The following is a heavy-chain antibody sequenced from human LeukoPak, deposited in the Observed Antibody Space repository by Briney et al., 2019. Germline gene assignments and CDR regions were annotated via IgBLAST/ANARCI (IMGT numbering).Heavy chain of an antibody. D-gene: IGHD5-18*01. CDR2: ISNDGSKK. CDR1: GFTFSSYG. V-gene: IGHV3-30*18. J-gene: IGHJ4*02. Sequence: GGSLGLSCAASGFTFSSYGMHWVRQAPGKGLEWVAVISNDGSKKYYADSVKGRFTISRDNSKNTLSLQVSSLRAEDTAVYYCAKDRYSYAFEYSDSWGQGTLVTVSS. CDR3: AKDRYSYAFEYSDS.